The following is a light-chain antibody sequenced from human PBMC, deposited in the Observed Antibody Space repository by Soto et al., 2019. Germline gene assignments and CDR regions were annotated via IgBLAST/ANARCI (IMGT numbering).Light chain of an antibody. CDR3: QQYETFSGT. Sequence: DIQMTQSPSSLSASVGDRVTITCRASQSIGTYLHWYQQKAGKAPKLLIYDASALPRGVPSRFSGSGSGTKFTLTIASLQPDDFATYYCQQYETFSGTFGPGTKVDIK. V-gene: IGKV1-5*01. J-gene: IGKJ1*01. CDR1: QSIGTY. CDR2: DAS.